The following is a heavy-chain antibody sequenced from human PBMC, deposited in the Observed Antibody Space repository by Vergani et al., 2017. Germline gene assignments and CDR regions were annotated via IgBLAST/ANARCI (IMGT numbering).Heavy chain of an antibody. D-gene: IGHD3-22*01. CDR2: IIPIFGTA. Sequence: QVQLVQSGAEVKKPGSSVKVSCKASGGTFSSYAISWVRQAPGQGLEWMGGIIPIFGTANYAQKFQGRATITADESTSTAYMELSSLRSEDTAVYYCARGGYYYGSGGYYPYWYFDLWGRGTLVTVSS. J-gene: IGHJ2*01. V-gene: IGHV1-69*12. CDR1: GGTFSSYA. CDR3: ARGGYYYGSGGYYPYWYFDL.